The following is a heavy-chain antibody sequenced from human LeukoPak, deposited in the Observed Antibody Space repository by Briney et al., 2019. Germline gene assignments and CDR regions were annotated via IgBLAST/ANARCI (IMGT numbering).Heavy chain of an antibody. V-gene: IGHV3-23*01. CDR3: AKDTSIGKYCTNGVCSPFDY. Sequence: GGSLRLSCAGSGFTFSSYAMSWVRHAPGQGLEWVSVISDSGDYTSYADPVRGRFTISRDNSRNTLYLQMISLRPEDTAVYYCAKDTSIGKYCTNGVCSPFDYWGQGTLVTVSS. J-gene: IGHJ4*02. D-gene: IGHD2-8*01. CDR2: ISDSGDYT. CDR1: GFTFSSYA.